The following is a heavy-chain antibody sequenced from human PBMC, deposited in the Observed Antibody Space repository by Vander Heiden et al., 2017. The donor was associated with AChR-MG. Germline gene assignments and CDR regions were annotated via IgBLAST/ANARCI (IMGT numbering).Heavy chain of an antibody. CDR3: ARGPQGIVGATIWFDP. D-gene: IGHD1-26*01. J-gene: IGHJ5*02. CDR1: GFTFSSYS. CDR2: ISSSSSYI. Sequence: EVQLVESGGGLVKPGGSLRLSCAASGFTFSSYSMNWVRQAPGKGLEWVSSISSSSSYIYYADSVKGRFTISRDNAKNSLYLQMNSLRAEDTAVYYCARGPQGIVGATIWFDPWGQGTLVTVSS. V-gene: IGHV3-21*01.